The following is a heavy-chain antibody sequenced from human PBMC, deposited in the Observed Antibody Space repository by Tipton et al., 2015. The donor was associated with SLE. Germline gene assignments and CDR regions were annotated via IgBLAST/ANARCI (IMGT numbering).Heavy chain of an antibody. V-gene: IGHV4-4*07. CDR2: IYTSGST. CDR3: ARDPLVRSPGAGGFFDL. J-gene: IGHJ4*01. Sequence: TLSLTCTVSGGSISNYYWSWIRQPAGKGLEWIGRIYTSGSTNYNPSLKSRVTMSVDTSKNQFSLKLSSVSAADTAVYYCARDPLVRSPGAGGFFDLWGHGTLVTVS. D-gene: IGHD3-16*02. CDR1: GGSISNYY.